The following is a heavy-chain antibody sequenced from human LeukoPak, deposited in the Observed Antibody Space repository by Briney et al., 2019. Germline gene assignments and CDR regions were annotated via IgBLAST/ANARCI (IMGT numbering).Heavy chain of an antibody. CDR2: ISGSGGST. CDR1: GFTFSNYA. CDR3: AKGLRGSYWYFDY. J-gene: IGHJ4*02. Sequence: GGSLRLSCAASGFTFSNYAMRWVRQAPGKGLEWVSAISGSGGSTYYADSVKGRFTISRDNSKNTLYLQMNSLRAEDTAVYYCAKGLRGSYWYFDYWGQGTLVTVSS. V-gene: IGHV3-23*01. D-gene: IGHD1-26*01.